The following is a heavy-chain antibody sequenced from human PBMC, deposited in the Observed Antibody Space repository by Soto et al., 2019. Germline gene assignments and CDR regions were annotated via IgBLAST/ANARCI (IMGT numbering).Heavy chain of an antibody. CDR2: ITAGDAKT. V-gene: IGHV1-3*01. CDR1: GYNFTQYR. D-gene: IGHD2-2*01. Sequence: QVQLVQSGADVKKPGASVKISCKASGYNFTQYRIHWVRQAPGQRLEWMGRITAGDAKTEYSQKFQGRVTISRDISATTVYLDLDSLRSEDTAVYYCARDLYSSSWFWFDPWGRGTQVIVSS. CDR3: ARDLYSSSWFWFDP. J-gene: IGHJ5*02.